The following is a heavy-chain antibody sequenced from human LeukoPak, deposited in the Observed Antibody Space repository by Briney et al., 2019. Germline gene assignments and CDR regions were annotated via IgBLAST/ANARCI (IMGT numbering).Heavy chain of an antibody. V-gene: IGHV4-59*05. CDR3: ATQDFWSGYSYGMEV. CDR1: GGSISDYY. J-gene: IGHJ6*02. D-gene: IGHD3-3*01. CDR2: IYYSGTT. Sequence: SETLSLTCTVSGGSISDYYWSWIRQPPGKGLEWIGSIYYSGTTYYNPSLKSRVTISVDTSKNQFSLKLSSVTAADTAVYYCATQDFWSGYSYGMEVWGQGTTVTVSS.